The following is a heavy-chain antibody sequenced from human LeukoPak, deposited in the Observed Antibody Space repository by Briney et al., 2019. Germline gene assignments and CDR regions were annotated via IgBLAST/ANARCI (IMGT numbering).Heavy chain of an antibody. D-gene: IGHD6-13*01. V-gene: IGHV4-30-4*01. CDR3: ARYSSSWYIFPYYFDY. CDR1: GGSISSGDYY. Sequence: SETLSLTCTVSGGSISSGDYYWSWIRQPPGKGLEWIGYIYYSGSTYYNPSLKSRVTISVDTSKNQFSLKLSSVTAADAAVYYCARYSSSWYIFPYYFDYWGQGTQVTVSS. CDR2: IYYSGST. J-gene: IGHJ4*02.